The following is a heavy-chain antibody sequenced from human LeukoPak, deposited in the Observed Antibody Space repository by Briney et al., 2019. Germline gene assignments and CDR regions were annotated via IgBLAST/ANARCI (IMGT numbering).Heavy chain of an antibody. J-gene: IGHJ3*02. CDR2: VHHSETA. CDR3: ASLGGYYESSSYSQLDAFDI. Sequence: SETLSLTCTVSNGSISNYFWSWIRQPPGKGLEWIGYVHHSETANYNPSLMSRVNISIDTSAHRLSLKLSSVTAADTALYYCASLGGYYESSSYSQLDAFDIWGQGTMVTVSS. V-gene: IGHV4-59*01. CDR1: NGSISNYF. D-gene: IGHD3-22*01.